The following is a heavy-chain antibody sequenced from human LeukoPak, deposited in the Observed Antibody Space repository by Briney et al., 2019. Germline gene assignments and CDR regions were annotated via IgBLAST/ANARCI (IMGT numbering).Heavy chain of an antibody. J-gene: IGHJ3*02. CDR2: ISSSSSTI. D-gene: IGHD1-26*01. CDR3: ARDLGRGRAQGGAFDI. CDR1: GFTFSSYS. Sequence: GGSLRLSCAASGFTFSSYSMNWVRQAPGKGLEWVSYISSSSSTIYYADSVKGRFTISRDNAKNSLYLQMNSLRAEDTAVYYCARDLGRGRAQGGAFDIWGQGTMVTVSS. V-gene: IGHV3-48*04.